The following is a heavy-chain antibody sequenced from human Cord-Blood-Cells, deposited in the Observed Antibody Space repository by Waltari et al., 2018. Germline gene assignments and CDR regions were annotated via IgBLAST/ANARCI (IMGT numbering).Heavy chain of an antibody. Sequence: QLQLQESGPGLVKPSETLSLTCTVPGGSISSSSYYWGWIRPPPGKGLEWIGSIYYSGSTYYNPSLKSRVTISVDTSKNQFSLKLSSVTAADTAVYYCARLGDSSSWPVPFDYWGQGTLVTVSS. CDR1: GGSISSSSYY. D-gene: IGHD6-13*01. CDR2: IYYSGST. V-gene: IGHV4-39*01. CDR3: ARLGDSSSWPVPFDY. J-gene: IGHJ4*02.